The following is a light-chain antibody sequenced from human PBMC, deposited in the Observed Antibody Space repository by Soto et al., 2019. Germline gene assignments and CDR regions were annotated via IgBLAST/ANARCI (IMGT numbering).Light chain of an antibody. J-gene: IGKJ3*01. CDR3: QQSCSSHSFT. CDR2: GAS. V-gene: IGKV3-20*01. CDR1: QSASSSY. Sequence: EIVLTQSPGTLSLSPGERATLSCRASQSASSSYLGGYQQKPGQAPRLLIYGASSRATGIPDRFSGSGSGTDFTLTISILEPEDFAVYYCQQSCSSHSFTFGPGTKVAI.